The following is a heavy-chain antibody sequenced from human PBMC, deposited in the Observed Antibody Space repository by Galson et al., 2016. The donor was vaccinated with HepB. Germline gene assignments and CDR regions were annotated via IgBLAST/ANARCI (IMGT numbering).Heavy chain of an antibody. D-gene: IGHD4-17*01. CDR2: IGVSDYDR. CDR3: ARNGRRNYGDYGRFDY. J-gene: IGHJ4*02. CDR1: GFTFSAFA. V-gene: IGHV3-21*01. Sequence: SLRLSCAASGFTFSAFALNWVRQTPGKGLEWVARIGVSDYDRRYADSVRGRFTISRDNAKNSLYLQLNSLRAEDTAVYYCARNGRRNYGDYGRFDYWGQGTLVTVSS.